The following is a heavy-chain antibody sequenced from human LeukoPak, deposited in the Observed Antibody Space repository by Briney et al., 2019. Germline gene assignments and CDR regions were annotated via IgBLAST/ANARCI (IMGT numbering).Heavy chain of an antibody. Sequence: GESLKISCKGSGYSFTSYWIGWVRQMPGKGLEWMGIIHPGDSDTRYSPSFQGQVTISADKSITAAYLQWSSLEASDTAMYDCARSGMVATHFLDFWGQGTLVTVSS. CDR2: IHPGDSDT. D-gene: IGHD5-12*01. V-gene: IGHV5-51*01. CDR3: ARSGMVATHFLDF. CDR1: GYSFTSYW. J-gene: IGHJ4*02.